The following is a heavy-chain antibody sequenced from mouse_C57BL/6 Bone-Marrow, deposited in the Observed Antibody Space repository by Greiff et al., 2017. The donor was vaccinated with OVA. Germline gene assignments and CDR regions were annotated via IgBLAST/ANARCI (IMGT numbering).Heavy chain of an antibody. Sequence: EVQRVESGGGLVKPGGSLKLSCAASGFTFSSYAMSWVRQTPEKRLEWVATISDGGSYTYYPDNVKGRFTISRDNAKNNLYLQMSHLKSEDTAMYYCARVSMYYYGTFYWYFDVWGTGTTVTVSS. CDR1: GFTFSSYA. CDR2: ISDGGSYT. V-gene: IGHV5-4*01. D-gene: IGHD1-1*01. J-gene: IGHJ1*03. CDR3: ARVSMYYYGTFYWYFDV.